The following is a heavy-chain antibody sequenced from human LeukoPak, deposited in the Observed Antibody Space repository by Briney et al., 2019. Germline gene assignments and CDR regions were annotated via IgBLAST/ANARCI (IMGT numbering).Heavy chain of an antibody. Sequence: SETLSLTCTVSGGSISSSSYSWGWIRQPPGKGLEWIGSIYYSGSTYYNPSLKSRVTISVDTSKNQFSLKLSSVTAADTAVYYCARHRRAVAGHEGGYFDYWGQGALVTVSS. CDR2: IYYSGST. J-gene: IGHJ4*02. V-gene: IGHV4-39*01. D-gene: IGHD6-19*01. CDR1: GGSISSSSYS. CDR3: ARHRRAVAGHEGGYFDY.